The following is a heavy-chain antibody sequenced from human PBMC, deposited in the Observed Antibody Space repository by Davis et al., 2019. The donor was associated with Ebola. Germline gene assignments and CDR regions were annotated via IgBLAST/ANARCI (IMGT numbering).Heavy chain of an antibody. J-gene: IGHJ4*02. CDR1: GYTFTGHH. D-gene: IGHD6-6*01. CDR3: ATDSIAARPLDY. CDR2: INPSGGST. Sequence: ASVKVTCKASGYTFTGHHMHWVRHAPGQGLEWMGIINPSGGSTSYAQKFQGRVTMTRDTSTSTVYMELSSLRSEDTAVYYCATDSIAARPLDYWGQGTLVTVSS. V-gene: IGHV1-46*01.